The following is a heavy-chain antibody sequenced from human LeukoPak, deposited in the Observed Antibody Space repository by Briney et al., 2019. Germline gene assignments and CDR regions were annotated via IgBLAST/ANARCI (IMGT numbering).Heavy chain of an antibody. D-gene: IGHD6-19*01. CDR3: TRALVAGNWFVT. Sequence: ASVKVSCKASGYTFTGYYMHWVRQAPGQGLEGMGRINPNSGGTNYAQKFQGRVTMTRDTSISTAYMELRRITSDDTAVYCCTRALVAGNWFVTSGYGTLVTASS. CDR1: GYTFTGYY. CDR2: INPNSGGT. V-gene: IGHV1-2*06. J-gene: IGHJ5*01.